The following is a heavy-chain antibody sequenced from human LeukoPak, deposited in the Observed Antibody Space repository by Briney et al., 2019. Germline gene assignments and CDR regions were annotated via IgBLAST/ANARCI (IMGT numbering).Heavy chain of an antibody. J-gene: IGHJ4*02. Sequence: PGGSLRLSCVASEFVFSNHAMIWVRQAPAKGLEWISSITSDSSNIFYANSVRGRFTISRDNANNALHLQMNSLRAEDTAVYYCARVFWETVNTGYYSDFWGPGTLVTVSS. V-gene: IGHV3-21*01. CDR1: EFVFSNHA. CDR3: ARVFWETVNTGYYSDF. D-gene: IGHD3-22*01. CDR2: ITSDSSNI.